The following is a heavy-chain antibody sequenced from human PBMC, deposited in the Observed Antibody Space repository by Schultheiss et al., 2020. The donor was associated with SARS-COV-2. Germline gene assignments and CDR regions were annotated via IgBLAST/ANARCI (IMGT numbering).Heavy chain of an antibody. Sequence: GSLRLSCAVYGGSFSGYYWSWIRQPPGKGLEWIGEINHSGSTYYNPSLKSRVTISVDTSKNQFSLKLSSVTAADTAVYYCAGAGRYSGPSVYWGQGTLVTVSS. CDR2: INHSGST. V-gene: IGHV4-34*01. CDR3: AGAGRYSGPSVY. CDR1: GGSFSGYY. J-gene: IGHJ4*02. D-gene: IGHD1-26*01.